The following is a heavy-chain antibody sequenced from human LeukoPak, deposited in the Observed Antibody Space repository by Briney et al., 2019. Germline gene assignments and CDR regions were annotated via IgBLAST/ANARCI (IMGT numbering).Heavy chain of an antibody. D-gene: IGHD6-6*01. CDR3: ARRGYSSSPLGFDP. V-gene: IGHV4-39*01. J-gene: IGHJ5*02. CDR1: GGSISSSSYY. CDR2: IYYSGSA. Sequence: SETLSLTCTVSGGSISSSSYYWGWIRQPPGKGLEWIGSIYYSGSAYYNPSLKSRVTISVDTSKNQFSLKLSSVTAADTAVYYCARRGYSSSPLGFDPWGQGTLVTVSS.